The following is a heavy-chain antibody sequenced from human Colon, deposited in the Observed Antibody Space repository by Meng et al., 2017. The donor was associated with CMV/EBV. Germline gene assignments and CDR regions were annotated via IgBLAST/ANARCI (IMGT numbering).Heavy chain of an antibody. D-gene: IGHD6-13*01. CDR3: VRESWYFDF. Sequence: QATLVQSGTEVKKPGASVNVSCKTSGYTFTGNHLHWVRQAPGQVLEWMGWIYPQDGGTYFAQKFQDRVTLTRDTSITTAYLELSGLTSDDTAIYYCVRESWYFDFWGEGTLVTVSS. J-gene: IGHJ4*02. V-gene: IGHV1-2*02. CDR2: IYPQDGGT. CDR1: GYTFTGNH.